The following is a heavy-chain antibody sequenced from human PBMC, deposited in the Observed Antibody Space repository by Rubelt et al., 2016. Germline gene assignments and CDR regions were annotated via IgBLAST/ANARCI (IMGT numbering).Heavy chain of an antibody. CDR1: GGSFSGYY. CDR2: INHSGST. Sequence: QVQLQQWGAGLLKPSETLSLTCAVYGGSFSGYYWSWIRQPPGKGLEWIGEINHSGSTNYNPSLKSRVTISVDMSKNQFSLKLSSVTAADTAVYYCARGKEGLGVTMMDYWGQGTLVTVSS. V-gene: IGHV4-34*01. J-gene: IGHJ4*02. D-gene: IGHD3-22*01. CDR3: ARGKEGLGVTMMDY.